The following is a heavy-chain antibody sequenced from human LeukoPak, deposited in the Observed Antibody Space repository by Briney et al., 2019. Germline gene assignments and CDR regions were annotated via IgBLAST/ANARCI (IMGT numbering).Heavy chain of an antibody. V-gene: IGHV1-18*01. J-gene: IGHJ4*02. D-gene: IGHD3-22*01. CDR3: ARDQEAYYYDSSGSIRGYYFDY. Sequence: ASVKVSCKASGYTFTSYGISWVRQAPGQGLEWMGWISAYNGNTNYAQKLQGRVTMTTDTSTSTAYMELRSLRSDDTAVYYCARDQEAYYYDSSGSIRGYYFDYWGQGILVTVST. CDR1: GYTFTSYG. CDR2: ISAYNGNT.